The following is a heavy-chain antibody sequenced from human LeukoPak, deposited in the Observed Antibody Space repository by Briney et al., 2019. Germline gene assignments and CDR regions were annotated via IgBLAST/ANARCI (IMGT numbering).Heavy chain of an antibody. D-gene: IGHD6-13*01. CDR3: ARDSSSWMFDY. CDR2: IYYSGST. V-gene: IGHV4-39*02. Sequence: PSETLSLTCTVSGGSISSSTYYWGWIRQPPGKGLEWIGTIYYSGSTYYNPSLKSRVTISVDTSKNQFSLKLSSVTAADTAVYYCARDSSSWMFDYWGQGTLVTVSS. CDR1: GGSISSSTYY. J-gene: IGHJ4*02.